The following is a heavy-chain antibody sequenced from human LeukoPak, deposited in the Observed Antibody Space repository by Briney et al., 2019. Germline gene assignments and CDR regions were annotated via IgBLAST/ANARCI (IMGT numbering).Heavy chain of an antibody. V-gene: IGHV4-61*02. J-gene: IGHJ4*02. D-gene: IGHD1-26*01. CDR1: GGSISSGSYY. CDR3: ARGEDSGSLLNY. CDR2: IYTSGST. Sequence: PSETLSLTCTVSGGSISSGSYYWSWIRQPAGKGLEWIGRIYTSGSTNYNPSLKSRVTISVDTSKNQFSLKLSSVTAADTAVYYCARGEDSGSLLNYWGQGTLVTVSP.